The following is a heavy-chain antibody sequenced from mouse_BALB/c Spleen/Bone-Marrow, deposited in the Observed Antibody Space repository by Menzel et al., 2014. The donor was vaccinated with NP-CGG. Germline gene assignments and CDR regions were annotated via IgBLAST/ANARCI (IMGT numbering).Heavy chain of an antibody. CDR3: VRYLYGNYFDY. Sequence: VQLKQSGAELVKPGASVKLSCTASGFNINDTYMHWVKQRPEQGLEWIGRIVPANGDTKYDPKFQGKATITADTSSNTAYLQLTSLTSEDTAVYYCVRYLYGNYFDYWGQGTTLTVSS. CDR1: GFNINDTY. CDR2: IVPANGDT. J-gene: IGHJ2*01. V-gene: IGHV14-3*02. D-gene: IGHD2-10*02.